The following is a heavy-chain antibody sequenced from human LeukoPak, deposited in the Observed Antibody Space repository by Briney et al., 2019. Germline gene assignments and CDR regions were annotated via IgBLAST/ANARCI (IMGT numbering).Heavy chain of an antibody. CDR3: ARVFPPNYDILTGQFMDV. V-gene: IGHV4-30-2*01. CDR1: GGSISSGGYY. CDR2: INHSGST. J-gene: IGHJ6*03. Sequence: SRTLSLTCTVSGGSISSGGYYWSWIRQPPGKGLEWIGEINHSGSTNYNPSLKSRVTISVDTSKNQFSLKLSSVTAADTAVYYCARVFPPNYDILTGQFMDVWGKGTTVTVSS. D-gene: IGHD3-9*01.